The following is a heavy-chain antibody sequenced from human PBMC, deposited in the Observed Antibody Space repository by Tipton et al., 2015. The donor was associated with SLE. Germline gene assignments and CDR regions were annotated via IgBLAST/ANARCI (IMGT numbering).Heavy chain of an antibody. CDR2: IYYSGST. CDR1: GGSISSSSYY. J-gene: IGHJ6*03. Sequence: TLSLTCTVSGGSISSSSYYWGWIRQPPGKGLEWIGSIYYSGSTYYNPSLKSRVTISVDTSKNQFSLKLSSVTAADTAVYYCARVSGGIAYMDVWGKGTTVTVSS. D-gene: IGHD6-13*01. V-gene: IGHV4-39*07. CDR3: ARVSGGIAYMDV.